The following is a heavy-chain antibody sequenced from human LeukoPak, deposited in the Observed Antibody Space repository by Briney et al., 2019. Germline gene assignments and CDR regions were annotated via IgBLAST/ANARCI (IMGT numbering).Heavy chain of an antibody. J-gene: IGHJ4*02. V-gene: IGHV3-23*01. D-gene: IGHD3-10*01. CDR3: ATRITMVRGVIDY. Sequence: PGGSLRLSCAASGFTFSSYAMSWVRQAPGKGLEWVSAISGSGGSTYYADSVKGRFTISRDNSKNTLYLQMNSPRAEDTAVYYCATRITMVRGVIDYWGQGTLVTVSS. CDR1: GFTFSSYA. CDR2: ISGSGGST.